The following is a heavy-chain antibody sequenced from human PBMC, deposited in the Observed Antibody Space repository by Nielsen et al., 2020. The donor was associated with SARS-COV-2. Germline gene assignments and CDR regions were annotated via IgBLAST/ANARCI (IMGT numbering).Heavy chain of an antibody. V-gene: IGHV3-23*01. CDR3: ARVGEQAGGMDV. J-gene: IGHJ6*02. Sequence: GGSLRLSCAASGFTFSSYAMSWVRQAPGKGLEWVSAISGSGGSTYYADSVKGRFTISRDNSKNTLYLQMNSLRAEDTAVYYCARVGEQAGGMDVWGQGTTVTVSS. CDR2: ISGSGGST. D-gene: IGHD1/OR15-1a*01. CDR1: GFTFSSYA.